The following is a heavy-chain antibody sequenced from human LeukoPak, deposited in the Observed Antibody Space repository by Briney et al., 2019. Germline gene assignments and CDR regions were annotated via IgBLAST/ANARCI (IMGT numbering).Heavy chain of an antibody. CDR3: ARAWYSSSWYPYYYYYYGMDV. CDR2: ISDSGRTT. CDR1: GLTFSNFK. V-gene: IGHV3-48*03. Sequence: PGGSLRPSCVVSGLTFSNFKMNWVRQAPGKGLEWVSYISDSGRTTFYADSVKGRFTISRDNAKNSLYLQMNSLRAEDTAVYYCARAWYSSSWYPYYYYYYGMDVWGQGTTVTVSS. J-gene: IGHJ6*02. D-gene: IGHD6-13*01.